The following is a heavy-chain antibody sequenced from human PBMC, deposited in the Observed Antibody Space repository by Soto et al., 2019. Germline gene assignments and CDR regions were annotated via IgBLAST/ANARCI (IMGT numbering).Heavy chain of an antibody. D-gene: IGHD3-22*01. J-gene: IGHJ4*02. CDR3: TRLNYYDTSGYPYFFDY. V-gene: IGHV4-59*12. CDR2: FHYVGTT. Sequence: PSETLSLTCSVSGDSMSEFYWSWIRQSPGKCLEWIGYFHYVGTTKYNPSHKSRVTISVDTSKKQFSLNLRSVTAADTAVYYCTRLNYYDTSGYPYFFDYWGQGAPVNVAS. CDR1: GDSMSEFY.